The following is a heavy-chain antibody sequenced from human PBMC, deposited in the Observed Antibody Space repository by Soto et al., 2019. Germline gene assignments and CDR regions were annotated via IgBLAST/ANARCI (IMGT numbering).Heavy chain of an antibody. Sequence: GGSLRLSCAASGLTFSSYAMSWVRQAPGKGLEWVSAISGSGGSTYYADSVKGRFTISRDNSKNTLYLQMNSLRAEDTAVYYCPKDTYTSSTVCLDYWGHVPVDTVSS. V-gene: IGHV3-23*01. CDR2: ISGSGGST. CDR3: PKDTYTSSTVCLDY. CDR1: GLTFSSYA. J-gene: IGHJ4*01. D-gene: IGHD6-13*01.